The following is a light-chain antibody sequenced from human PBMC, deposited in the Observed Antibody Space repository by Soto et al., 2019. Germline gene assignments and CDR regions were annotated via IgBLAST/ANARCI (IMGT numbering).Light chain of an antibody. CDR1: SSDVGSHNR. J-gene: IGLJ1*01. V-gene: IGLV2-18*02. CDR3: SSYTTSNTYV. Sequence: QSALTQPPSVSGSPGQSVAISCTGTSSDVGSHNRVSWYQQPPGSAPKLIIYDVSNRPSGIPDRFSGSKSANTASLTISGLQTEDEADYYCSSYTTSNTYVFGTGTKLTVL. CDR2: DVS.